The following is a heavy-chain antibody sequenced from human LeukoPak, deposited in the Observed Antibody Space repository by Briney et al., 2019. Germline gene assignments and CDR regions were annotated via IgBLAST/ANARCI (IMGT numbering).Heavy chain of an antibody. CDR1: GFSFSTYW. Sequence: GGSLRLSCAASGFSFSTYWLSWVRQAPGKGLEWVANIKEDGSDKNYVDSVKGRFTIARDNAKNYVYLQMKSLRAEDTAVYYCARDRGFDNFDYWGQGTLVTVSS. J-gene: IGHJ4*02. CDR2: IKEDGSDK. CDR3: ARDRGFDNFDY. V-gene: IGHV3-7*01. D-gene: IGHD3-9*01.